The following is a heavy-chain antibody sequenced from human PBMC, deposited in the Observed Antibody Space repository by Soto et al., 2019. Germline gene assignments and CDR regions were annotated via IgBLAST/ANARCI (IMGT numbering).Heavy chain of an antibody. J-gene: IGHJ4*02. D-gene: IGHD3-3*01. CDR1: GGSISSGGYY. V-gene: IGHV4-31*03. CDR2: IYYSGST. Sequence: SETLSLTCTVSGGSISSGGYYWSWIRQHPGKGLEWIGYIYYSGSTYYNPSLKSRVTISVDTSKNQFSLKLSSVTAADTAVYYCARTTYYDFWSGYFSSRTYYFDYWGQGTLVTVSS. CDR3: ARTTYYDFWSGYFSSRTYYFDY.